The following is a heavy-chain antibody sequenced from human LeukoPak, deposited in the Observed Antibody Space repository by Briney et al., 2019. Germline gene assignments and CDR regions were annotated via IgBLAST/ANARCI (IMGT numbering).Heavy chain of an antibody. Sequence: GGSLRLSCAASGFTFSSYAMHWVRQAPGKGLEWVAVISYDGSNKYYADSVKGRFTISRDNSKNTLYLQMNSLRAEDTAVYYAAAGHITAFDIWGQGTMVTVSS. V-gene: IGHV3-30-3*02. CDR1: GFTFSSYA. CDR3: AAGHITAFDI. CDR2: ISYDGSNK. J-gene: IGHJ3*02. D-gene: IGHD6-13*01.